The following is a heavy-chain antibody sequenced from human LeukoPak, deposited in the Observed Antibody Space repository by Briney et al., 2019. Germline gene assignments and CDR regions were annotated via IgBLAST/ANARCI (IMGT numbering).Heavy chain of an antibody. CDR1: GGTFSSYA. V-gene: IGHV1-69*13. D-gene: IGHD2-21*02. J-gene: IGHJ4*02. CDR3: ARPVVVTAHPTDY. Sequence: ASVKVSCKASGGTFSSYAISWVRQAPGQGLEWMGGIIPIFGTANYAQKFQGRVTITADESTSTAYMELRSLRSDDTAVYYCARPVVVTAHPTDYWGQGTLVTVSS. CDR2: IIPIFGTA.